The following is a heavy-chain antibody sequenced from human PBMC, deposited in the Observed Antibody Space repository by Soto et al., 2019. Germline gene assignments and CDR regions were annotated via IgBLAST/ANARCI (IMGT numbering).Heavy chain of an antibody. CDR3: SRHIGAYYKYNYMDV. CDR1: GFTFSSYA. D-gene: IGHD1-26*01. Sequence: EVQLLESGGGLVQPGGSLRLSCAASGFTFSSYAMSWVRQAAGMGLEWVSAVIDSGGNTYHADSVKGRFTIARDNSKSTVYLQMNSLRAEDTALYYCSRHIGAYYKYNYMDVWGKGTTVTVSS. CDR2: VIDSGGNT. J-gene: IGHJ6*03. V-gene: IGHV3-23*01.